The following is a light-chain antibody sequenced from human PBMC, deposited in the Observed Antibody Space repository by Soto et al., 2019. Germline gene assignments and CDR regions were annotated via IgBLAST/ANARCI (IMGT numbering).Light chain of an antibody. V-gene: IGKV3-20*01. J-gene: IGKJ5*01. Sequence: EIVLTQSPGTLSLSPGERATLSCRASQSVSSSYLAWYQQKPGQAPRLLIYGASSRATGIPDRFSGSGSGTDFTLTISRLEPEDFAGYYCQQYCSTVGQGTRLEIK. CDR2: GAS. CDR1: QSVSSSY. CDR3: QQYCST.